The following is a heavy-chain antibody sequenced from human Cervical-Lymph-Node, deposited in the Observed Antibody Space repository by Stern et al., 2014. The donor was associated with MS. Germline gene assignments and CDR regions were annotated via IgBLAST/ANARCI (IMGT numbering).Heavy chain of an antibody. Sequence: VQLVQSGAEVKKPGASVNVSCKTSGYTFTYYAISWIRQAPGQGLEWVGWISPYNGNTNFVQKLQGRVAMTTDTSTSTAYMELRSLRSDDTAVYYCARDDDYTRRAIDYWGKGTLVTVSS. CDR1: GYTFTYYA. CDR3: ARDDDYTRRAIDY. V-gene: IGHV1-18*01. J-gene: IGHJ4*02. D-gene: IGHD4-11*01. CDR2: ISPYNGNT.